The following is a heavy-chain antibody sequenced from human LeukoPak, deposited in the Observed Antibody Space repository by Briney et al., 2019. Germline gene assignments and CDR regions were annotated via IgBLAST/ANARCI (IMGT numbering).Heavy chain of an antibody. J-gene: IGHJ4*02. CDR3: ASLGYCGSTSCFDY. CDR1: GGTFSSYA. D-gene: IGHD2-2*01. V-gene: IGHV1-69*13. Sequence: SVKVSCKASGGTFSSYAISWVRQAPGQGLEWMGGIIPIFGTANYAQKFQGRVTITADESTSTAYMELSSLRSEDTAVYYCASLGYCGSTSCFDYWGQGTLVTVSS. CDR2: IIPIFGTA.